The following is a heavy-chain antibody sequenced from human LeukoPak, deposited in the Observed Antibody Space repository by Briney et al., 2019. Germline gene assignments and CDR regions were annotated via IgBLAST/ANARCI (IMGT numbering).Heavy chain of an antibody. D-gene: IGHD3-10*02. CDR2: ISSSGSTI. CDR3: ARDREYVPGAFDY. CDR1: GVTFSSYE. Sequence: GGSLRLSCAASGVTFSSYEMNWVRQAPGKGLEWVSKISSSGSTINYADSVKGRFTISRDNAKNSLYLQTNSLRAEDTAVYYCARDREYVPGAFDYWGQGTLVTVSS. J-gene: IGHJ4*02. V-gene: IGHV3-48*03.